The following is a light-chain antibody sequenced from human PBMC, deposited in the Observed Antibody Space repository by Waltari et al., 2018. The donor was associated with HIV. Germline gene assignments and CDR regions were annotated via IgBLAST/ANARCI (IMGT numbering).Light chain of an antibody. CDR3: QQYYSTLSYT. Sequence: DIVMPQSPDSLAVSVGERATINCKSSQSVLYSSNNKNYLAWYQQKPGQPPKLLIYWASTRESGVPDRFSGSGSGTDFTLTISSLQAEDVAVYYCQQYYSTLSYTFGQGTKLEIK. CDR1: QSVLYSSNNKNY. V-gene: IGKV4-1*01. J-gene: IGKJ2*01. CDR2: WAS.